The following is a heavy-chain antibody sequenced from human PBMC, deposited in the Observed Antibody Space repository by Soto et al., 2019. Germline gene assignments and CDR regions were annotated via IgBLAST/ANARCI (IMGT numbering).Heavy chain of an antibody. D-gene: IGHD6-19*01. CDR2: IKKDGSKK. V-gene: IGHV3-7*03. Sequence: PVGSLRLSSEASRFTFSFYWMNFVRQAPGKGVEWVDIIKKDGSKKYYVDSVKGRLTISRDNAKNSLYLQMNDQRAEDSAVYYCAGGSGWLIDYWGQGTMGTVSS. CDR3: AGGSGWLIDY. CDR1: RFTFSFYW. J-gene: IGHJ4*02.